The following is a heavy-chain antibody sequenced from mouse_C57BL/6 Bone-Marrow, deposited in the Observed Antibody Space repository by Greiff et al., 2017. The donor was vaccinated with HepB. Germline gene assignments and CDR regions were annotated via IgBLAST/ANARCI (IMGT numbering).Heavy chain of an antibody. CDR2: ISNGGGST. J-gene: IGHJ4*01. CDR3: ARHRYSNYYAMDY. D-gene: IGHD2-5*01. V-gene: IGHV5-12*01. CDR1: GFTFSDYY. Sequence: EVKLVESGGGLVQPGGSLKLSCAASGFTFSDYYMYWVRQTPEKRLEWVAYISNGGGSTYYPDTVKGRFTISRDNAKNTLYLQMSRLKSEDTAMYYCARHRYSNYYAMDYWGQGTSVTVSS.